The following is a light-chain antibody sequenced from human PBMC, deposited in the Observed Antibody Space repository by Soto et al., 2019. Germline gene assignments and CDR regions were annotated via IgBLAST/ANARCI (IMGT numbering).Light chain of an antibody. V-gene: IGLV2-14*03. J-gene: IGLJ3*02. Sequence: QSALTQPASVSASPGQSITISCTGTSSDVGGYDYVSWYQHHPGKAPKLMIFDVNNRPSGASDRFSGSKSGNTASLTISGLQAEDEADYYCSSYTGSSTWVFGGGTKLTVL. CDR2: DVN. CDR1: SSDVGGYDY. CDR3: SSYTGSSTWV.